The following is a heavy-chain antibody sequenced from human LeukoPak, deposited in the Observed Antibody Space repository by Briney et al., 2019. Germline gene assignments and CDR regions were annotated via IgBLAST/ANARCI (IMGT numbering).Heavy chain of an antibody. D-gene: IGHD6-13*01. V-gene: IGHV4-34*01. CDR3: AREAAAARSKFDY. CDR2: IDHRGST. Sequence: GSLRLSCAASGFTFSDYYMSWIRQAPGKGLECVGEIDHRGSTNYNPSLKSRVTISVDTSRNQFSLKRRSVTAADTAVYYCAREAAAARSKFDYWGQGTLVTVSS. CDR1: GFTFSDYY. J-gene: IGHJ4*02.